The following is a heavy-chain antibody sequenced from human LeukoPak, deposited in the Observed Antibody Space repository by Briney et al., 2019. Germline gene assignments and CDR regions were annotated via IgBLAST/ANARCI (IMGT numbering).Heavy chain of an antibody. Sequence: SETLSLTCTVSGGSINNYYWSWIRQPPGKGLEWIGSIYHSGSTYYNPSLKSRVTISVDTSKNQFSLELSSVTAADTAVYYCARDGRENDYWGQGTLVTVSS. CDR3: ARDGRENDY. V-gene: IGHV4-38-2*02. CDR1: GGSINNYY. D-gene: IGHD3/OR15-3a*01. J-gene: IGHJ4*02. CDR2: IYHSGST.